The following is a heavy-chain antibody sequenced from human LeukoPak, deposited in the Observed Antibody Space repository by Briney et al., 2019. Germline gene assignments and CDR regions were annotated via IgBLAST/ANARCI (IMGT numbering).Heavy chain of an antibody. Sequence: SGGSLRLSCAASGITFSSHAMSWVRQAPGKGLVWVSLISGSGGHTYYGDSVKGRFTISRDNSTNRLYLQMNSLRPEDTAVYYRAKGGAATMRDGYNYYYYYMEVWGRGTTVTVSS. J-gene: IGHJ6*03. CDR1: GITFSSHA. CDR3: AKGGAATMRDGYNYYYYYMEV. CDR2: ISGSGGHT. V-gene: IGHV3-23*01. D-gene: IGHD5-24*01.